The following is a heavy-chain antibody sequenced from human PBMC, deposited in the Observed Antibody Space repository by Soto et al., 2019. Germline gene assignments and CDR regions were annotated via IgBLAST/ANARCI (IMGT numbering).Heavy chain of an antibody. Sequence: GGSLRLSCAASGFTFTNFAMNWVRQALGKGLEWVSAISGSGSSTYYADSVKGRFSISRGNNKNTLYLQMNSLRVEDTAVYYCATYFYDGSAYYSGWGQGTQVTVSS. J-gene: IGHJ4*02. D-gene: IGHD3-22*01. CDR2: ISGSGSST. CDR1: GFTFTNFA. CDR3: ATYFYDGSAYYSG. V-gene: IGHV3-23*01.